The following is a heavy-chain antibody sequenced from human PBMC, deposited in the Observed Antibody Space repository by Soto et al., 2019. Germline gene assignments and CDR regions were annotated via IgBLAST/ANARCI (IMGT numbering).Heavy chain of an antibody. CDR2: INAGNGDA. V-gene: IGHV1-3*01. CDR1: GYPFISYV. Sequence: QVQLVQSGAEVKKPGASVKVSCKASGYPFISYVIHWVRQAPGQRLEWMGWINAGNGDAKCSQKFQDRVTITWDTSASTAYMEVSSLRSEDTAVYYCAGDRYCTNGVCYTGWFDPWGQGTLVTVSS. J-gene: IGHJ5*02. D-gene: IGHD2-8*01. CDR3: AGDRYCTNGVCYTGWFDP.